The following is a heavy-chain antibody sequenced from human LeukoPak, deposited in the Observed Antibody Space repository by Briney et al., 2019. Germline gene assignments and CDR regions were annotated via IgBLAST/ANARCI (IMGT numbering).Heavy chain of an antibody. CDR1: GGSISSGGYS. D-gene: IGHD3-9*01. V-gene: IGHV4-30-2*01. Sequence: PSETLSLTCAVSGGSISSGGYSWSWIRQPPGKGLEWIGYIYHSGSTNYNPSLKSRVTISVDTSKNQFSLKLSSVTAADTAVYYCARENYDILTGIDYWGQGTLVTVSS. J-gene: IGHJ4*02. CDR3: ARENYDILTGIDY. CDR2: IYHSGST.